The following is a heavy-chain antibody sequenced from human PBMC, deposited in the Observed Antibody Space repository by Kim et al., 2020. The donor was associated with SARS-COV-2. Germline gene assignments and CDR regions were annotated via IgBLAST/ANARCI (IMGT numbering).Heavy chain of an antibody. V-gene: IGHV4-61*03. CDR2: IYNSGNT. Sequence: SETLSLTCTVSGGSVSSDNYYWTWIRQPPGKGLEWIGNIYNSGNTKYNPSLNSRVTITVDTSQNHFSLKLTSVTAADTAVFYCGRVPFTFGSSGSSSYFDYWGQGIMVTVSS. CDR1: GGSVSSDNYY. J-gene: IGHJ4*02. CDR3: GRVPFTFGSSGSSSYFDY. D-gene: IGHD3-22*01.